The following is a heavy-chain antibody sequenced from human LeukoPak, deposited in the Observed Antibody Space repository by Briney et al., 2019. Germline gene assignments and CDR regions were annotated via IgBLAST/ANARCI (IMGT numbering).Heavy chain of an antibody. CDR2: SSASGRTT. J-gene: IGHJ5*02. CDR3: ARDVGYPRGWFDP. D-gene: IGHD1-26*01. CDR1: GFTFSSYE. V-gene: IGHV3-48*03. Sequence: PGGSLRLSCATSGFTFSSYEMDWVRQAPGKGLEWVSYSSASGRTTYYADSVKGRFTTSRDNAKNSLYLEMISLRAEDTAVYYCARDVGYPRGWFDPWGQGTLVTVSS.